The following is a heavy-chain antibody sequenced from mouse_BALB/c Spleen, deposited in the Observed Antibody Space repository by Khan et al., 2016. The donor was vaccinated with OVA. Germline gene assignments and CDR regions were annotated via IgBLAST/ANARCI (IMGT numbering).Heavy chain of an antibody. CDR2: IYPGDGDT. D-gene: IGHD1-2*01. Sequence: QVQLQQSGAELARPGASVKLSCKASGYTFTSYWMQWVKQRPGQGLEWIGAIYPGDGDTRYTQKFKGKATLTADKSSSTAYMQLSSLASEDSAVYYCARMGTTAYPLYYAMDYWGQGTSVTVSS. V-gene: IGHV1-87*01. J-gene: IGHJ4*01. CDR3: ARMGTTAYPLYYAMDY. CDR1: GYTFTSYW.